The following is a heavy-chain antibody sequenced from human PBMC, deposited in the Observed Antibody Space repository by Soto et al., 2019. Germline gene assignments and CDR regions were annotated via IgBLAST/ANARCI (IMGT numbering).Heavy chain of an antibody. CDR2: INDSGTT. V-gene: IGHV4-34*01. CDR1: GGSFSGFY. J-gene: IGHJ6*02. CDR3: ARENPQNVYAHSGMDV. Sequence: PSETLSLTCAIYGGSFSGFYWSWIRQPPGKGLEWIGEINDSGTTNYNPSLKSRVTISADTSKTHFAQRLISMTGADTAVYYCARENPQNVYAHSGMDVWGQGTTVTVSS. D-gene: IGHD4-17*01.